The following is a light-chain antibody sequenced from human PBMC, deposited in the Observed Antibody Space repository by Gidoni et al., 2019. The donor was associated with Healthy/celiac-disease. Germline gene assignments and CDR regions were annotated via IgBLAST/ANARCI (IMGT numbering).Light chain of an antibody. CDR1: SLRRYY. V-gene: IGLV3-19*01. CDR3: NSRDSSGNHVV. CDR2: GKN. Sequence: SSELTQDPAVSVALGQTVRITCQGDSLRRYYASWYQQKPGQAPVLVIYGKNNRPSGIPDRFSGSSSGTTASLTITGAQAEDEADYYCNSRDSSGNHVVFGGGTKLTVL. J-gene: IGLJ2*01.